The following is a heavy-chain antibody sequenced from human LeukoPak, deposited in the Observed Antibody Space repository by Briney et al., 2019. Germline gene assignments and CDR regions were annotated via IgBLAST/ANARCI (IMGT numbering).Heavy chain of an antibody. CDR1: GFTFSSHW. Sequence: AGGSLRLSCAASGFTFSSHWMTWVRQAPGKGLQWVANIKEDGSEKNYVDSVKGRFTISRDNAKKSLYLQMNSLRAEDTAVHYCARSSSAAYDSWGQGTLVTVSS. D-gene: IGHD6-6*01. V-gene: IGHV3-7*05. CDR2: IKEDGSEK. CDR3: ARSSSAAYDS. J-gene: IGHJ4*02.